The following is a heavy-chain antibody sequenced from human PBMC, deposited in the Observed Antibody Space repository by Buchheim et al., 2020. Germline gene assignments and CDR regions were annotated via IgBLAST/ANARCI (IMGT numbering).Heavy chain of an antibody. D-gene: IGHD4-11*01. V-gene: IGHV3-74*01. CDR1: KFTFSEYF. CDR3: AREPGDSNYNFDY. CDR2: IDSIGSSA. J-gene: IGHJ4*02. Sequence: EVQLVESGEGLVQPGGSLRLSCAASKFTFSEYFMHWVRQAPGKGLVWVSRIDSIGSSAYYADSVKGRFTISRDNAKNTLSLQMNSLRVEDTGVYFCAREPGDSNYNFDYWGQGTL.